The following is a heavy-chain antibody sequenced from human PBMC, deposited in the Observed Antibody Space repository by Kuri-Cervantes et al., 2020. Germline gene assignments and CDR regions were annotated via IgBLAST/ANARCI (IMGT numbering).Heavy chain of an antibody. CDR2: ISWNGDTT. Sequence: GESLKISCALSGFPFDEYTMHWVRQAPGKGLEWVSLISWNGDTTYYSDSVRGRFTISRDNSRNSLYLQMNSLRAEDTAVYYCARDRVLRFSGGFGGYYGMDVWGQGTTVTVSS. CDR3: ARDRVLRFSGGFGGYYGMDV. J-gene: IGHJ6*02. CDR1: GFPFDEYT. D-gene: IGHD3-3*01. V-gene: IGHV3-43*01.